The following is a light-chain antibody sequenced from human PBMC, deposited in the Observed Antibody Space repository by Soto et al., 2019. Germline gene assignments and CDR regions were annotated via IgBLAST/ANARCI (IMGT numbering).Light chain of an antibody. Sequence: QSALTQPASVSGSPGQSITISCTGSSSDIGGYNYVSWYQQHPGKAPKLLIYDVSYRPSGISDRFSGSKSGNTASLTISGHQPEDEADYYCSSYGASSTLFGGGTQLTVL. CDR1: SSDIGGYNY. CDR3: SSYGASSTL. CDR2: DVS. V-gene: IGLV2-14*03. J-gene: IGLJ2*01.